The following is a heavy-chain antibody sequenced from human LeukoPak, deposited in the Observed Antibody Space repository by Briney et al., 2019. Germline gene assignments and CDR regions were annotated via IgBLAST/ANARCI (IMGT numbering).Heavy chain of an antibody. J-gene: IGHJ4*02. CDR3: ARDFWSGYYPED. CDR2: ISGSSSGSTSIT. Sequence: GGSLRLSCEFSGIIFSTYAMNWVRQAPGKGLEWISYISGSSSGSTSITQYADSVKGRFTISRDNAKNSLHLQMDSLSAEDTAVYYCARDFWSGYYPEDWGQGALVIVSS. V-gene: IGHV3-48*04. CDR1: GIIFSTYA. D-gene: IGHD3-3*01.